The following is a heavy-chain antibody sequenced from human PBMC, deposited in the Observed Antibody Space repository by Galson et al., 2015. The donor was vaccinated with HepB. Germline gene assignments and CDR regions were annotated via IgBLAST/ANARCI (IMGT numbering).Heavy chain of an antibody. D-gene: IGHD6-19*01. J-gene: IGHJ4*02. Sequence: SLRLSCAASGFTFSSYTMNWVRQAPGKGLGWVSSISSDSGRIFYADSVKGRFTISRDNAKDSLYLQMNSLRVEDTAVYFCTREEDSSGWYSGFDFWGQGTLVTVSS. CDR2: ISSDSGRI. CDR3: TREEDSSGWYSGFDF. V-gene: IGHV3-21*01. CDR1: GFTFSSYT.